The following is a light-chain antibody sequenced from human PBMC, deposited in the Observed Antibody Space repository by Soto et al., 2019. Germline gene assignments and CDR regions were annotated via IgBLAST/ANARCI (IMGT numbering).Light chain of an antibody. CDR1: QSVSNNY. J-gene: IGKJ1*01. CDR3: QHYNSYSEA. CDR2: GAS. Sequence: EIVLTQSPGTLSLSPWERATLSCRPSQSVSNNYLAWYQQKPGQAPRLLIYGASNRATGIPDRFSGSGSGTDFTLTISSLQPDDFATYYCQHYNSYSEAFGQGTKVDIK. V-gene: IGKV3-20*01.